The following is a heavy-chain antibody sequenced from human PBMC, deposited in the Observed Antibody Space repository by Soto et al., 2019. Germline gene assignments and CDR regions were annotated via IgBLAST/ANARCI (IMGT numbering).Heavy chain of an antibody. CDR3: AKYGDSGWARFDY. CDR1: GFSFSSHW. CDR2: IKQDGSEK. V-gene: IGHV3-7*01. D-gene: IGHD6-19*01. J-gene: IGHJ4*02. Sequence: GGSLRLSCAASGFSFSSHWMSWVRQAPGKGLEWVANIKQDGSEKYYVDSVKGRFTISRDNAGNSLYLQMNSLRAEDTAVYYCAKYGDSGWARFDYWGQGTLVTVSS.